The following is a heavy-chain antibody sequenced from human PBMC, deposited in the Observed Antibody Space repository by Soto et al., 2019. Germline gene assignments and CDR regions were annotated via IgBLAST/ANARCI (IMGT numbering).Heavy chain of an antibody. D-gene: IGHD3-22*01. V-gene: IGHV1-46*01. J-gene: IGHJ4*02. CDR1: GYIFTNHY. CDR3: ARADYYDSSGFYYDY. Sequence: QVQLVQSGAEVKKPGASVKVSCKASGYIFTNHYIHWVRQAPGQGLEWIGIINPSGGSTNYLQKFQGRVTMTRDTSTSTVYMELSSLRSEDTAVYFCARADYYDSSGFYYDYWGQGTLVTVSS. CDR2: INPSGGST.